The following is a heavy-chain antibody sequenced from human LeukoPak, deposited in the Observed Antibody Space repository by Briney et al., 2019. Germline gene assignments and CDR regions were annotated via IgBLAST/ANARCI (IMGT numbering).Heavy chain of an antibody. CDR2: ISGSGSNL. V-gene: IGHV3-23*01. CDR1: GFTFSSYA. CDR3: AKDRYSSNWLGAFDY. D-gene: IGHD6-13*01. Sequence: PGGSLRLSCAASGFTFSSYAMGWVRQAPGKGLEWVSAISGSGSNLYYADSVKGRFTMSRDNSKNTVYLQMNSLRAEDTAVYYCAKDRYSSNWLGAFDYWGQGTLVTVSS. J-gene: IGHJ4*02.